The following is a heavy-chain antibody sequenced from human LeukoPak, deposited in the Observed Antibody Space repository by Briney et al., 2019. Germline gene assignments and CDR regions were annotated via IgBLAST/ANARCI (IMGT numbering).Heavy chain of an antibody. CDR3: AKGYCSSTSCFMEDY. V-gene: IGHV3-9*03. CDR2: ISWNSGSI. J-gene: IGHJ4*02. CDR1: GFTFDDYA. D-gene: IGHD2-2*01. Sequence: GGSLRLSCAASGFTFDDYAMHWVRQAPGKGLEWVSGISWNSGSIGYADSVKGRFTISRDNAKNSLYLQMNNLRAEDMALYYCAKGYCSSTSCFMEDYWGQGTLVTVSS.